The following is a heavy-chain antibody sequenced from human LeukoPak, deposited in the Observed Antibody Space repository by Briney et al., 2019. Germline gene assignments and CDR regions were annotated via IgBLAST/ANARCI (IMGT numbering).Heavy chain of an antibody. Sequence: GGSLRLSCAASGFTFSSYSMNWVRQAPGKGLEWVSEISGSGDSTDYADSVKGRFTTSRDNSRKTLYLQMNSLRAEDTAVYYCAQVIYAIHTWGQGTLVTVSS. V-gene: IGHV3-23*01. CDR1: GFTFSSYS. J-gene: IGHJ4*02. D-gene: IGHD3-16*01. CDR2: ISGSGDST. CDR3: AQVIYAIHT.